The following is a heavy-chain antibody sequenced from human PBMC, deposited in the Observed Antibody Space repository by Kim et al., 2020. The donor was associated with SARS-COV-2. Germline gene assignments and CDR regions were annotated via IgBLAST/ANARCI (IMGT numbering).Heavy chain of an antibody. CDR2: IYYSGST. Sequence: SETLSLTCTVSGGSISSYYWSWIRQPPGKGLEWIGYIYYSGSTNYNPSLKRRVTISVDTSKNQFSLKLSSVTAADTAVDYCARATYGSGSYWIGGRYYYYYGMDVWGQGTTVIVSS. D-gene: IGHD3-10*01. CDR1: GGSISSYY. V-gene: IGHV4-59*13. CDR3: ARATYGSGSYWIGGRYYYYYGMDV. J-gene: IGHJ6*02.